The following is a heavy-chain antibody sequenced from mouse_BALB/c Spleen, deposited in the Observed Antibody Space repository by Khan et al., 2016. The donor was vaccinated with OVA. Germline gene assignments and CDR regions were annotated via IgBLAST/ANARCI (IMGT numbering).Heavy chain of an antibody. V-gene: IGHV2-6-1*01. CDR1: GFSLTNYG. D-gene: IGHD2-12*01. CDR2: IWNDGNT. CDR3: ARQPYDRYNIMDY. J-gene: IGHJ4*01. Sequence: QVQLKQSGPGLVAPSQSLSITCTISGFSLTNYGVHWVRQPPGKGLEWLVVIWNDGNTAYNSALKSRLTISKDNSKSQVFLKMNSLQTDDTAMSFTARQPYDRYNIMDYWGQGTSVTVSS.